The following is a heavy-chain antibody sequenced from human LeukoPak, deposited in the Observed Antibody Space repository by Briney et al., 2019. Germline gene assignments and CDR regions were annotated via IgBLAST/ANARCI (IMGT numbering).Heavy chain of an antibody. V-gene: IGHV3-23*01. CDR3: AKDHVVPAAIQAFDI. CDR1: GFTFSSYA. Sequence: GGSLRLSCAASGFTFSSYAMSWVRQAPGKGLEWVSAISGSGGSTYYADSVKDRFTISRDNSKNTLYLQMNSLRAEDTAVYYSAKDHVVPAAIQAFDIWGQGTMVTVSS. J-gene: IGHJ3*02. CDR2: ISGSGGST. D-gene: IGHD2-2*02.